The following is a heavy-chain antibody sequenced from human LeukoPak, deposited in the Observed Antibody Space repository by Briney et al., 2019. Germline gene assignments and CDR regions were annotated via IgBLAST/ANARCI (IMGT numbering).Heavy chain of an antibody. CDR1: GGSISPHY. CDR2: IYYSGST. Sequence: SETLSLTCTVSGGSISPHYWTWIRQTPGKGLEWIGYIYYSGSTNYNPSLKSRVTISVDTSKNQFSLKLSSVTAADTAVYYCAREGGPVRGYSGYLAFDIWGQGTMVTVSS. J-gene: IGHJ3*02. D-gene: IGHD5-12*01. CDR3: AREGGPVRGYSGYLAFDI. V-gene: IGHV4-59*11.